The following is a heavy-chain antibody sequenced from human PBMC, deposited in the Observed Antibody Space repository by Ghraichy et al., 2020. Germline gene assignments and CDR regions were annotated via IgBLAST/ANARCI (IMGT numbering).Heavy chain of an antibody. CDR2: ISADGIGT. J-gene: IGHJ6*02. Sequence: GGSLRLSCVASGFTFDDYAMHWVRQAPGKGLEWVSLISADGIGTYYGDSVRGRFTISRDNSKNSLYLQIDSLRPEDTALYYCAKDGPRVGAAFKTYYYGLDVWGQGTSVTVAS. D-gene: IGHD3-16*01. CDR1: GFTFDDYA. CDR3: AKDGPRVGAAFKTYYYGLDV. V-gene: IGHV3-43D*04.